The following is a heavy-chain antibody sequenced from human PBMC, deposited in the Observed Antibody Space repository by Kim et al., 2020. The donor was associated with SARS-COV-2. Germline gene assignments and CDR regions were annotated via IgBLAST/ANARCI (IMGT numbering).Heavy chain of an antibody. CDR2: TYYRSKWYN. D-gene: IGHD2-2*01. J-gene: IGHJ5*02. V-gene: IGHV6-1*01. Sequence: SQTLSLTCAISGDSVSSNSAAWNWIRQSPSRGLEWLGRTYYRSKWYNDYAVSVKSRITINPDTSKNQFSLQLNSVTPEDTAVYYCARDGGTKYQLRGNWFDPWGQGTLVTVSS. CDR3: ARDGGTKYQLRGNWFDP. CDR1: GDSVSSNSAA.